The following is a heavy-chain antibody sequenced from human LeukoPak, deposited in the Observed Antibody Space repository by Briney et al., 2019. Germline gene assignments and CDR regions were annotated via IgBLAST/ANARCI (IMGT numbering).Heavy chain of an antibody. CDR3: AKVGWTKTPHSHDAFDI. CDR2: ILYDGSNK. Sequence: GGSLRLSCAASGFTFSSYGMHWVRQAPGKGLEWVAVILYDGSNKYYADSVKGRFTISGDNSKNTLYLQMNSLRAEDTAVYYCAKVGWTKTPHSHDAFDIWGQGTMVTVSS. D-gene: IGHD3/OR15-3a*01. J-gene: IGHJ3*02. CDR1: GFTFSSYG. V-gene: IGHV3-30*18.